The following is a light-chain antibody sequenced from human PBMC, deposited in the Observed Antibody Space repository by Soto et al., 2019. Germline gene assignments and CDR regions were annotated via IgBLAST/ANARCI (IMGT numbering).Light chain of an antibody. CDR3: QQYNSYRT. J-gene: IGKJ1*01. Sequence: DIQMTQSPSTLSASVGDRVTITCRASQSISSWLAWYQQKPGKAPKLLIYKASSLESGVPSRFSSSGSGTEFTLTISRLQPDDFATYYCQQYNSYRTFGQGTKVEIK. CDR2: KAS. CDR1: QSISSW. V-gene: IGKV1-5*03.